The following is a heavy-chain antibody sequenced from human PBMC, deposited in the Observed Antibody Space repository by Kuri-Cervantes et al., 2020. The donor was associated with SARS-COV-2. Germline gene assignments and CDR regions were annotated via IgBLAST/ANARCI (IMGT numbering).Heavy chain of an antibody. V-gene: IGHV3-30*03. D-gene: IGHD4-23*01. Sequence: GGSLRLSCAASGFTFSSYGMHWVRQAPGKGLEWVAVKSYDGSNKYYADSVKGRFSVSRDNARNSLYLQMNTLRAEDTAVYYCARDSDYGGGFDLWGQGTPVTVSS. CDR2: KSYDGSNK. CDR1: GFTFSSYG. J-gene: IGHJ5*02. CDR3: ARDSDYGGGFDL.